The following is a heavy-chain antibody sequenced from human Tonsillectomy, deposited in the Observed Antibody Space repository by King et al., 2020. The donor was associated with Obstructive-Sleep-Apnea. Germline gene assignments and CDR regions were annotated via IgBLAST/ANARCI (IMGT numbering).Heavy chain of an antibody. V-gene: IGHV3-15*01. CDR2: IKAKIHGGTT. Sequence: VQLVESGGGLVKPGGSLRLSCVASGFTFQNAWMICVRQAPGEGREWVGRIKAKIHGGTTDYAAHVRGSITLSRDYSKTTFYLQMNSLKTEDTALYYCTTGLTDSSGSYHGDAAFDIWGQGTMVTVSA. J-gene: IGHJ3*02. D-gene: IGHD3-22*01. CDR3: TTGLTDSSGSYHGDAAFDI. CDR1: GFTFQNAW.